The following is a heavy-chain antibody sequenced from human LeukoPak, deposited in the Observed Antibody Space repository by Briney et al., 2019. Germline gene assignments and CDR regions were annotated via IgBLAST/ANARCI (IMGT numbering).Heavy chain of an antibody. J-gene: IGHJ3*02. CDR1: GASISSSY. D-gene: IGHD3-22*01. CDR2: IYYNRNT. V-gene: IGHV4-59*01. Sequence: SGTLSLTCTVSGASISSSYWSWIRQPPGKRPEWIGFIYYNRNTNSNPSLKSRVTILVDRSKNQFSLKLNSVTAADTAIYYCVRGNYDDRGYSNAFDIWGQGTMVTVSS. CDR3: VRGNYDDRGYSNAFDI.